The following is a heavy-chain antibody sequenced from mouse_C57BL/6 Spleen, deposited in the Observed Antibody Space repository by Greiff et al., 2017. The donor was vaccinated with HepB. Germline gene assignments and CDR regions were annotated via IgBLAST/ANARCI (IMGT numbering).Heavy chain of an antibody. J-gene: IGHJ3*01. CDR2: ISYDGSN. D-gene: IGHD1-1*01. Sequence: EVKLMESGPGLVKPSQSLSLTCSVTGYSITSGYYWNWIRQFPGNKLEWMGYISYDGSNNYNPSLKNRISITRDTSKNQFFLKLNSVTTEDTATYYCARDYGSSYDYWGQGTLVTVSA. CDR3: ARDYGSSYDY. CDR1: GYSITSGYY. V-gene: IGHV3-6*01.